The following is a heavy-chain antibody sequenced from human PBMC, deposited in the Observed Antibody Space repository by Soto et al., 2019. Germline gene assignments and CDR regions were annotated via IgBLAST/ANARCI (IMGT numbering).Heavy chain of an antibody. Sequence: SETLSLTCTVSGGSISSGGYYWSWIRQHPGKGLEWIGYIYYSGSTYYNPSLKSRVTISVDTSKNQFSLKLSSVTAADTAVFYCAGTYYYDSSGYSFDYWGQGTLVTVSS. D-gene: IGHD3-22*01. CDR3: AGTYYYDSSGYSFDY. J-gene: IGHJ4*02. V-gene: IGHV4-31*03. CDR1: GGSISSGGYY. CDR2: IYYSGST.